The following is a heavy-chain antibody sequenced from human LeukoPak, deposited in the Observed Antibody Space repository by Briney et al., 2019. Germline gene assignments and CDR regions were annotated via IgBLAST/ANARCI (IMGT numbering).Heavy chain of an antibody. D-gene: IGHD2-2*01. CDR1: GFTFSSYA. Sequence: GRSLRLSCAASGFTFSSYAMHWVRQAPGKGLEWVAVISYDGSNKYYADSVKGRFTISRDNSKSTLYLQMNSLRAEDTAVYYCARDNSQYQLRENNFDYWGQGTLVTVSS. CDR3: ARDNSQYQLRENNFDY. J-gene: IGHJ4*02. V-gene: IGHV3-30*04. CDR2: ISYDGSNK.